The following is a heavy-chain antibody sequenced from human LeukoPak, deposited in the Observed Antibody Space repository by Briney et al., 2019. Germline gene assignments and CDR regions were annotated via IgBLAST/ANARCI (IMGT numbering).Heavy chain of an antibody. J-gene: IGHJ5*02. CDR1: GGSFSGYY. Sequence: PSETLSLTCAVYGGSFSGYYWSWIRQPPGKGLEWIGEINHSGSTNYNPSLKSRVTISVDTSKNQFSLKLSSVTAADTAVYYCARGSNTSRKAPAAIYNWFDPWGQGTLVTVSS. V-gene: IGHV4-34*01. D-gene: IGHD2-2*01. CDR2: INHSGST. CDR3: ARGSNTSRKAPAAIYNWFDP.